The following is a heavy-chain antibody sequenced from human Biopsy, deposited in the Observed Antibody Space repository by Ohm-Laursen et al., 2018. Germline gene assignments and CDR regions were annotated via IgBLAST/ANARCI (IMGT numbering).Heavy chain of an antibody. J-gene: IGHJ3*02. V-gene: IGHV3-23*01. Sequence: GSLRLSCSASGFTFSNYEMNWVRQAPGKGLEWVSAITTSGETTYYTDPVKGRFTISRDNSKNTLYLQMTSLGADDTAIYYYAKFTGYTFPWDAFDMWGQGTMVTVSS. CDR2: ITTSGETT. D-gene: IGHD1-1*01. CDR3: AKFTGYTFPWDAFDM. CDR1: GFTFSNYE.